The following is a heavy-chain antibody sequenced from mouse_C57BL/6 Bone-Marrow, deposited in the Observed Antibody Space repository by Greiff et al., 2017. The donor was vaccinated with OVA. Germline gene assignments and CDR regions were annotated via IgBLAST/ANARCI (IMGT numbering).Heavy chain of an antibody. Sequence: EVQLQQSGGGLVQPGGSLKLSCAASGFTFSDYGMAWVRQAPRKGPEWVAFISTLAYSTYYADTVTGRFTFTIENAKNTLYLEMSSLRSEDTAMYYCASLNYVYYAMDYWGQGTSVTVSS. J-gene: IGHJ4*01. CDR1: GFTFSDYG. V-gene: IGHV5-15*01. D-gene: IGHD2-1*01. CDR3: ASLNYVYYAMDY. CDR2: ISTLAYST.